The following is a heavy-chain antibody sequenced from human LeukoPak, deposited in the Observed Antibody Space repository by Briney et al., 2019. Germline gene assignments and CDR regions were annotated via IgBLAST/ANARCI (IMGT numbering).Heavy chain of an antibody. CDR2: ISGSGGST. Sequence: PGGSLRLSCAASGFTFSNYDMSWVRQAPGKGLEWVSAISGSGGSTYYADSVKGRFTISRDNSKNTLYLQMNSLRAEDTAVYYCAKAREAGAAGTTRYYFDYWGQGTLVTVSS. CDR3: AKAREAGAAGTTRYYFDY. V-gene: IGHV3-23*01. J-gene: IGHJ4*02. D-gene: IGHD6-13*01. CDR1: GFTFSNYD.